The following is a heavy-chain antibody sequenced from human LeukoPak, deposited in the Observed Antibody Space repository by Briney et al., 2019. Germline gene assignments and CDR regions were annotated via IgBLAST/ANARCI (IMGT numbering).Heavy chain of an antibody. CDR1: GFTFSSYA. J-gene: IGHJ4*02. V-gene: IGHV3-23*01. Sequence: GGSLRLSXAASGFTFSSYAMSWVRQGPGKGLEWVSAISGSGGSTYYADSVKGRFTISRDNSKNTLYLQMNSLRAEDTAVYYCAAGDSSGYYPRTINWGQGTLVTVSS. CDR2: ISGSGGST. CDR3: AAGDSSGYYPRTIN. D-gene: IGHD3-22*01.